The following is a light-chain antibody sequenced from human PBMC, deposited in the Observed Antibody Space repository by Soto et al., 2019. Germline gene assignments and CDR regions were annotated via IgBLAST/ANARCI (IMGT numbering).Light chain of an antibody. CDR3: SSYTKSTDYV. J-gene: IGLJ1*01. CDR2: EVS. CDR1: SSDFATYNY. Sequence: ALTQPASVSGSPGQSITISCTGTSSDFATYNYVSWYQQHPGKAPKLIIYEVSDRPSGVSNRFSGSKSGKTASLTISGLQAEDEADYYCSSYTKSTDYVFGTGTKVTVL. V-gene: IGLV2-14*01.